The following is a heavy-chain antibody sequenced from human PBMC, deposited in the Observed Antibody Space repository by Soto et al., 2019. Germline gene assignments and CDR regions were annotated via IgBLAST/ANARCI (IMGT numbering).Heavy chain of an antibody. CDR1: GFTFSTYA. CDR3: AKGSGRYPDY. V-gene: IGHV3-23*01. CDR2: ISGSDGSA. J-gene: IGHJ4*02. D-gene: IGHD3-10*01. Sequence: LGESLKISCAASGFTFSTYAMTWVRQAPGKGLAWVSTISGSDGSAYYADSVKGRFTISRDNSKNTLYLQMNTLRAEDTAVYYCAKGSGRYPDYWGKGTLVTVSS.